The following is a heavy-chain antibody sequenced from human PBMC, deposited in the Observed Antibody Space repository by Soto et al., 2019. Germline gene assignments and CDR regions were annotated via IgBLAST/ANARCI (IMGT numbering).Heavy chain of an antibody. CDR2: ISANNGNT. Sequence: QVQLVQSGAEVKKPGASVRVSCKVSGHTFSNYGITWVRQAPGQGLEWMGWISANNGNTNYAQKFQGRVTMTSDTSTSTVYLELRSLKSDDTAVYYCARNSGRHDPRDAFDIWGQGTMFTVAS. CDR1: GHTFSNYG. J-gene: IGHJ3*02. V-gene: IGHV1-18*04. D-gene: IGHD1-1*01. CDR3: ARNSGRHDPRDAFDI.